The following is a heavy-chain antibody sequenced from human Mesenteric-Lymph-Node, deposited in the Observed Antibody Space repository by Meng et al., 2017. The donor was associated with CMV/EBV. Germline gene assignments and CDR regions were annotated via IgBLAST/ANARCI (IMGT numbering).Heavy chain of an antibody. D-gene: IGHD2-2*01. CDR3: ARGGVKYQPDYATDV. CDR2: VYYRGST. V-gene: IGHV4-59*01. CDR1: GGYTSSFY. J-gene: IGHJ6*02. Sequence: GSLRLSCTVSGGYTSSFYWSWIRQPPGKGLEWIGHVYYRGSTNYNPSLESRVTISVDTSKNQFSLKLTSLTAADTAVYYCARGGVKYQPDYATDVCGPRTTVTVSS.